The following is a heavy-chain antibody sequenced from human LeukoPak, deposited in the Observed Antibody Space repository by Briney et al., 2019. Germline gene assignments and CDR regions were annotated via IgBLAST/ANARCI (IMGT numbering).Heavy chain of an antibody. CDR3: ARDSEQQLNRGYYYYGMDV. V-gene: IGHV4-4*07. Sequence: SETLSLTCTVSGGSISSYYWSWIRQPAGKGLEWIGRIYASGSTNYNPSLKSRVTMSVDTSKNQFSLKLSSVTAADTAVYYCARDSEQQLNRGYYYYGMDVWGQGTTVTVSS. J-gene: IGHJ6*02. CDR2: IYASGST. D-gene: IGHD6-13*01. CDR1: GGSISSYY.